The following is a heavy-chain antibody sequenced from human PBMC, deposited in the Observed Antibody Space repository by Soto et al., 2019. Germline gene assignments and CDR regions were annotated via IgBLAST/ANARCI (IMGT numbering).Heavy chain of an antibody. D-gene: IGHD6-6*01. CDR2: IYYSGST. V-gene: IGHV4-31*03. Sequence: SETLSLTCTVSGGSISSGGYYWSWIRQHPGKGLEWIGYIYYSGSTYYNPSLKSRVTISVDTSKNQFSLKLSSVTAADTAVYYCARLIQFRSSSQGFLYRYFDLWGRGTLVTVSS. CDR1: GGSISSGGYY. CDR3: ARLIQFRSSSQGFLYRYFDL. J-gene: IGHJ2*01.